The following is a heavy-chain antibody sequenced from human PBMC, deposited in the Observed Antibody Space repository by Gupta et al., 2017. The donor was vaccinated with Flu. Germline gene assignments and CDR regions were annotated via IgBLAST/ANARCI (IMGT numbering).Heavy chain of an antibody. Sequence: QLQLQESGPGLVKPSETLSLTCTVSGGSISSSSYYWGWIRQPPGKGLEWIGSIYYRGSTYYNPSLTSRVTISVDTSKNQFSLKLGSVTAADTAVYYCARHGVGAALVKGAFDIWGQGTMVTVSS. CDR1: GGSISSSSYY. CDR3: ARHGVGAALVKGAFDI. D-gene: IGHD3-16*02. CDR2: IYYRGST. V-gene: IGHV4-39*01. J-gene: IGHJ3*02.